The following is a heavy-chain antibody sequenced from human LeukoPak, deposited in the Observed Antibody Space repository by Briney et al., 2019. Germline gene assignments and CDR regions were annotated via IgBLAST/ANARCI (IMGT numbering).Heavy chain of an antibody. V-gene: IGHV3-23*01. CDR1: GFTFTDFW. D-gene: IGHD4-17*01. CDR3: AKIDYGDFHFDY. Sequence: GGSLRLSCATSGFTFTDFWMSWVRQAPGKGLEWVSSISGSGDSTFYADSVKGRFTISRDNSKNTLYLQMNSLRAEDTAVYYCAKIDYGDFHFDYWGQGTLVTVSS. J-gene: IGHJ4*02. CDR2: ISGSGDST.